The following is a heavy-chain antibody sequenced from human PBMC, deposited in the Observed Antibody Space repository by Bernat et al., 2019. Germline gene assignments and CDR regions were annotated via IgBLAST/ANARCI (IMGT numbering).Heavy chain of an antibody. CDR2: IYSGGST. J-gene: IGHJ6*02. CDR3: ARVAAAAGTKYYYYYGMDV. Sequence: EVQLVESGGGLVQPGGSLRLSCAASGFTVSSNYMSWVRQAPGKGLEWVSVIYSGGSTYYADSVKGRFTISRDNSKNTLYLQMNSLRAEDTAVYYCARVAAAAGTKYYYYYGMDVWGQGTTVTVSS. D-gene: IGHD6-13*01. V-gene: IGHV3-66*01. CDR1: GFTVSSNY.